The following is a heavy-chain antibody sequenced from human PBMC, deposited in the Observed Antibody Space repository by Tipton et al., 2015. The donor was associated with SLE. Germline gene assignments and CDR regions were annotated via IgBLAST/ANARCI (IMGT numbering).Heavy chain of an antibody. J-gene: IGHJ5*02. D-gene: IGHD3-16*01. CDR3: ARGRGGGAGRENWFDP. Sequence: QLVQSGAEVKKPGASVKVSCKASGYTFSTYDIDWVRQATGQGLEWMGWMNPKSGNTGYAQKFQGRVSMTRNNTISTAYMELSSLRSEDTAVYYCARGRGGGAGRENWFDPWGQGTLVTVSP. V-gene: IGHV1-8*01. CDR1: GYTFSTYD. CDR2: MNPKSGNT.